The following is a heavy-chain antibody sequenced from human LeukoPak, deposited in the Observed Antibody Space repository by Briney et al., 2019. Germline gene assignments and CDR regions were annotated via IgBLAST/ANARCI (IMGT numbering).Heavy chain of an antibody. CDR3: ARGGRKWRKLLWFGELGPRDY. V-gene: IGHV4-34*01. Sequence: NTSETLSLTCAVYGGSFSGYYWSWIRQPPGKGLEWIGEINHSGSTNYNPSLKSRVTISVDTSMNQFSLKLSSVTAADTAVYYCARGGRKWRKLLWFGELGPRDYWGQGTLVTVSS. CDR2: INHSGST. D-gene: IGHD3-10*01. CDR1: GGSFSGYY. J-gene: IGHJ4*02.